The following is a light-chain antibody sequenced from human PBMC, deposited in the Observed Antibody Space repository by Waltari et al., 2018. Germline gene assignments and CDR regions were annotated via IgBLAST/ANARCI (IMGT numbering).Light chain of an antibody. J-gene: IGLJ2*01. CDR2: ANG. CDR1: RSNLGEGYD. CDR3: QCYDSRLSGVV. Sequence: QSVLTQPPSVSGAPGQGVTISCTGSRSNLGEGYDVHWYQQVPGTAHKVLIYANGNRPSGVPDRFSGSKSGTSASLAITGLQAEDEADYYCQCYDSRLSGVVFGGGTKLTVL. V-gene: IGLV1-40*01.